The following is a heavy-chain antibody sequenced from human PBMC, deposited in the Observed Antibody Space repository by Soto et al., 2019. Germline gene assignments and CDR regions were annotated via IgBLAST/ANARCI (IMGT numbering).Heavy chain of an antibody. Sequence: QVQLQESGPGLVKPSQTLSLTCTVSGGSISSGGYYWSWIRQHPGKGLECIGYIYYSGSTYYNPSLKSRVTTAVDTSENKFALTLSSVTAADTAVYYCARYGSESYYPTTFAYWGQGTLVTVSS. CDR2: IYYSGST. CDR1: GGSISSGGYY. V-gene: IGHV4-31*03. J-gene: IGHJ4*02. D-gene: IGHD3-10*01. CDR3: ARYGSESYYPTTFAY.